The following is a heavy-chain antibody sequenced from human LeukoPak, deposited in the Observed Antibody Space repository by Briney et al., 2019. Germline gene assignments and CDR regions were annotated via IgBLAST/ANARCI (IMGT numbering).Heavy chain of an antibody. J-gene: IGHJ3*02. Sequence: GSLTLSCAASGFTFSNYGMHWVGQAPGKGLEWVAVIWYDGSNKYYADSVKGRFTISRDNAKNAVYLQMNNLRAEDTAIYYCVRGSFGPDIWGQGTIDPVSS. CDR2: IWYDGSNK. CDR1: GFTFSNYG. D-gene: IGHD3/OR15-3a*01. V-gene: IGHV3-33*01. CDR3: VRGSFGPDI.